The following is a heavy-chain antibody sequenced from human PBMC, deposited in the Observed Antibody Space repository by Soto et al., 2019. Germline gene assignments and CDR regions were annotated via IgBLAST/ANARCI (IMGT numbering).Heavy chain of an antibody. CDR3: TTRNDYIAFDY. J-gene: IGHJ4*02. CDR1: GFTFSNAW. CDR2: IKSQPDGGTT. Sequence: EVQLVESGGGLVKPGGSLRLSCAASGFTFSNAWMNWVRQAPGKGLEWVGRIKSQPDGGTTDYAAPVKGRFTISRDDSKNTLYLQMNSLKTEDTALDYCTTRNDYIAFDYWGQGTLVTVSS. D-gene: IGHD4-4*01. V-gene: IGHV3-15*07.